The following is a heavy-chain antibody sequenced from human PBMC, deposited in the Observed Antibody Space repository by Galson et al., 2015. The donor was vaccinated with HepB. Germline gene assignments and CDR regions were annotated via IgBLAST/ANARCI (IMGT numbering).Heavy chain of an antibody. V-gene: IGHV5-51*01. CDR3: IRRVNDVKFVPGWSDP. CDR2: IYPGDSET. CDR1: GYSFTTHW. D-gene: IGHD3-10*01. J-gene: IGHJ5*02. Sequence: QSGAEVKKPGDSLNISCKGFGYSFTTHWIGWVRQMPGKGLEWMAIIYPGDSETKYSPSFQGHVTISADKSISTAYLQWSSLEASDTAVYYCIRRVNDVKFVPGWSDPWGQGTQVTVSS.